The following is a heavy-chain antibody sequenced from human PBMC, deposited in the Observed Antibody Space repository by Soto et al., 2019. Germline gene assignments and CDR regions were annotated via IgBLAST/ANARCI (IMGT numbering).Heavy chain of an antibody. CDR3: ARDPGYSSGWPTQDNYYYYGMDV. V-gene: IGHV1-69*13. Sequence: ASVKVSCKASGGTFSSYAISWVRQAPGQGLEWMGGIIPIFGTANYAQKFQGRVTITADESTSTAYMELSSLRSEDTAVYYCARDPGYSSGWPTQDNYYYYGMDVWGQGTTVTVSS. D-gene: IGHD6-19*01. CDR2: IIPIFGTA. CDR1: GGTFSSYA. J-gene: IGHJ6*02.